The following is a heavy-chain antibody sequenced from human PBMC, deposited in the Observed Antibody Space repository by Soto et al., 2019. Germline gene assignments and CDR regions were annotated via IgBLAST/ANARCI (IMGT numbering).Heavy chain of an antibody. CDR3: ARWDFGNPYFFDY. CDR1: GGYITTNKW. CDR2: IYHSGTT. J-gene: IGHJ4*02. D-gene: IGHD3-3*01. V-gene: IGHV4-4*02. Sequence: SETLSLTSGVSGGYITTNKWGSWVRQSQGTGLEWLGEIYHSGTTNYNASLKNRVTISVDKSKNHFSLNLNSVTAADSAVYYCARWDFGNPYFFDYWGQGILVTVSS.